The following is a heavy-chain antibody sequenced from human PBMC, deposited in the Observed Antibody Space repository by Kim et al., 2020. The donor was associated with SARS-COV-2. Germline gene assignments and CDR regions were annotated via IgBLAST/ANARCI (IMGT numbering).Heavy chain of an antibody. Sequence: SRVTISVDTSKNQFSLKLSSVTAADTAVYYCARLYMTTVGYYYYYYGMDVWGQGTTVTVSS. D-gene: IGHD3-16*01. CDR3: ARLYMTTVGYYYYYYGMDV. J-gene: IGHJ6*02. V-gene: IGHV4-34*01.